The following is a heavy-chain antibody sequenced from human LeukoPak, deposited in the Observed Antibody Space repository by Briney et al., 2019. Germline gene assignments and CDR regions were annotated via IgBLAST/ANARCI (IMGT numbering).Heavy chain of an antibody. CDR3: AKDRLGKEGWYFDL. CDR2: IYSGGST. D-gene: IGHD7-27*01. CDR1: GFTVSSNY. J-gene: IGHJ2*01. V-gene: IGHV3-53*05. Sequence: PGGSLRLSCAASGFTVSSNYMSWVRQAPGKGLEWVSVIYSGGSTYYADSVKGRFTISRDNSKNTLYLQMNSLRAEDTAVYYCAKDRLGKEGWYFDLWGRGTLVTVSS.